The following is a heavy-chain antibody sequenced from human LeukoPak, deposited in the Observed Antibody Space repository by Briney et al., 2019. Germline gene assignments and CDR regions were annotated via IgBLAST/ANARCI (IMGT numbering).Heavy chain of an antibody. D-gene: IGHD3-10*01. J-gene: IGHJ4*02. V-gene: IGHV3-23*01. CDR1: GFSVSNYY. Sequence: PGGSLRLSCAASGFSVSNYYMSRVRQAPGKGLEWVSGISGSGGSTFHADSVKGRFTISRDNSKNTLYLQMDSLRAEDTAVYYCAKGNLGGSGSYFTYYFDYWGQGTLVTVSS. CDR2: ISGSGGST. CDR3: AKGNLGGSGSYFTYYFDY.